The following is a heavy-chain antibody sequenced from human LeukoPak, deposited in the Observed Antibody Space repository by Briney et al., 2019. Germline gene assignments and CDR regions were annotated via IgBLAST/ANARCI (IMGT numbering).Heavy chain of an antibody. D-gene: IGHD6-13*01. CDR2: ISGSGGIT. CDR1: GFTFSSYA. J-gene: IGHJ3*02. Sequence: PGGSLRLSCAASGFTFSSYAMTWVRQAPGKGLEWVSTISGSGGITYYADSVKGRFTISRDNFKNTLYLQMNSLRAEDTAVYYCAKHLRQQDRNDAFDIWGQGTMVTVSS. V-gene: IGHV3-23*01. CDR3: AKHLRQQDRNDAFDI.